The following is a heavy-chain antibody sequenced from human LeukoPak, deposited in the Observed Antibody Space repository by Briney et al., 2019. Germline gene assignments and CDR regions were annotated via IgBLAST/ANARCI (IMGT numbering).Heavy chain of an antibody. V-gene: IGHV2-5*02. CDR1: GFSLSTGGVG. J-gene: IGHJ4*02. CDR3: AHRLLGYYDNSGYSPPFDY. Sequence: SGPTPVKPTRTLTLTCTFSGFSLSTGGVGVGWIRQPPGKAPEWLALIYWDDDKRYRPSLKSRLTITKDTSKNQVVLTMTNMDPVDTATYYCAHRLLGYYDNSGYSPPFDYWGQGTLVTVSS. D-gene: IGHD3-22*01. CDR2: IYWDDDK.